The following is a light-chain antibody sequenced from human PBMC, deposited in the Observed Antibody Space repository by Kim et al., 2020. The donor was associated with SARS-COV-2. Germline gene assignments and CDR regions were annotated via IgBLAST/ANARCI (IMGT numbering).Light chain of an antibody. CDR3: QSYDSSLSGYV. V-gene: IGLV1-40*01. Sequence: QRATISCKGSCPNMRADLVVHWYKKLPGTAPKLLIFDNTNRPSGVPDRFSGSKSGTSASLAITGLQAEDEADYYCQSYDSSLSGYVFGTGTKVTVL. CDR1: CPNMRADLV. J-gene: IGLJ1*01. CDR2: DNT.